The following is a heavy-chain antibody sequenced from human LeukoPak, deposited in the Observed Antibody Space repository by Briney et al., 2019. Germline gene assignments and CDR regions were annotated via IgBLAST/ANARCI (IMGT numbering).Heavy chain of an antibody. J-gene: IGHJ4*02. CDR2: ISGPGDGT. CDR3: AKGVDYGDYYFDY. Sequence: GGSLRLSCTGYGWTLSSYAMTWVRQAPGKGLEWVSAISGPGDGTYYAHSVKGRFTISRDNSKNTLYLQMNSLRAEDTAVYYCAKGVDYGDYYFDYWGQGTLVTVSS. V-gene: IGHV3-23*01. CDR1: GWTLSSYA. D-gene: IGHD4-17*01.